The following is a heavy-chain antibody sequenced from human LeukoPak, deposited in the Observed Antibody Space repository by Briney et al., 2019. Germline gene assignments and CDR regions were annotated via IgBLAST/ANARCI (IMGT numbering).Heavy chain of an antibody. Sequence: SVKVSCKASGFTFTSSTVQWVRQARGQRLEWIGWIVVRSDNTNYAQEFQERVTITRDMSTSTAYLELSSLRSEDTAVYYCAAYGSYWAFDIWGQGTMVTVSS. CDR1: GFTFTSST. D-gene: IGHD1-26*01. V-gene: IGHV1-58*01. J-gene: IGHJ3*02. CDR2: IVVRSDNT. CDR3: AAYGSYWAFDI.